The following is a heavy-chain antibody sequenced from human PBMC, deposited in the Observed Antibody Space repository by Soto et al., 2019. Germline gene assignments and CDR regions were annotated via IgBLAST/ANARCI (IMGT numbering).Heavy chain of an antibody. D-gene: IGHD3-16*01. CDR2: INHSGST. CDR1: GGSFSGYY. V-gene: IGHV4-34*01. Sequence: PSETLSLTCAVYGGSFSGYYWSWIRQPPGKGLEWIGEINHSGSTNYNPSLKSRVTISVDTSKNQFSLKLSSATAADTAVYYCASRLTNWGQGTLVTVSS. CDR3: ASRLTN. J-gene: IGHJ4*02.